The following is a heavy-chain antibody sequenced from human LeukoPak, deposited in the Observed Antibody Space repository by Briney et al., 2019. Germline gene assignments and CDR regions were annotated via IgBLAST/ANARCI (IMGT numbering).Heavy chain of an antibody. V-gene: IGHV4-34*01. Sequence: SETPSLTCAVYGGSFSGYYWSWIRQPPGKGLEWIGEINHSGSTNYNPSLKSRVTISVDTSKNQFSLKLSSVTAADTAVYYCARGPRVVVAANPPGIAVAGMNYWGQGTLVTVSS. CDR2: INHSGST. CDR3: ARGPRVVVAANPPGIAVAGMNY. D-gene: IGHD6-19*01. J-gene: IGHJ4*02. CDR1: GGSFSGYY.